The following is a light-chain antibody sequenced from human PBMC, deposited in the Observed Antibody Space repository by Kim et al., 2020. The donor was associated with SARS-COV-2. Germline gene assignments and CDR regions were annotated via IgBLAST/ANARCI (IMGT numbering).Light chain of an antibody. V-gene: IGLV3-19*01. Sequence: SSELTQDPAVSVALGQTVRITCQGDSLRSYYASWNQQKAGQAPVLVIYGKNNRPSGSPDRFSGSSSGNTASLTITGAQAEDEADYYCTSRDRNGYVVFGGGTQLTVL. J-gene: IGLJ2*01. CDR1: SLRSYY. CDR2: GKN. CDR3: TSRDRNGYVV.